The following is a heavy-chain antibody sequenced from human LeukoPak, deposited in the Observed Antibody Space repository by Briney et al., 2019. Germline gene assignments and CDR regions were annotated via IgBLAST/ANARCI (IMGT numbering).Heavy chain of an antibody. CDR1: GFPFSSYG. D-gene: IGHD4-17*01. CDR3: ATSGDGEYVRWFET. J-gene: IGHJ5*02. Sequence: GGSLRLSCAASGFPFSSYGMSWVRQAPGKGLEWVSTISGSGGGTYYAHSVKGRFPIPRDNPKNTLYLKMNSLRVEHTAVYYCATSGDGEYVRWFETWGQGALGSVSS. V-gene: IGHV3-23*01. CDR2: ISGSGGGT.